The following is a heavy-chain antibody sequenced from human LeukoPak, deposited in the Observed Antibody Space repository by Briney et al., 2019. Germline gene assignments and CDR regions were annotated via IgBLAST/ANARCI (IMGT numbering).Heavy chain of an antibody. CDR3: ASSERITIFGVVILDAFDI. J-gene: IGHJ3*02. CDR2: IIPIFGTA. Sequence: SVKVSCKASGGTFSSYAISWVRQAPGQGLEWMGGIIPIFGTANYAQKFQGRVTITADESTSTAYMELSSLRSEDTAVYYCASSERITIFGVVILDAFDIWGQGTMVTVSS. V-gene: IGHV1-69*13. CDR1: GGTFSSYA. D-gene: IGHD3-3*01.